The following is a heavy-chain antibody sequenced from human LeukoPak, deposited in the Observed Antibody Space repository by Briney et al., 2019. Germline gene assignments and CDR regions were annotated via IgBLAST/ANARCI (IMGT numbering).Heavy chain of an antibody. CDR3: AIMHGYYDGSGYWVQ. Sequence: GGSLRLSCAASGFTFGSDGMSWVRQAPGKGLEWVSFITPNADRTSYADSVEGRFTISRDNPRNTLYMQMNSLRDEDTAIYYCAIMHGYYDGSGYWVQWGQGTLVTVSS. V-gene: IGHV3-23*01. CDR1: GFTFGSDG. J-gene: IGHJ1*01. D-gene: IGHD3-22*01. CDR2: ITPNADRT.